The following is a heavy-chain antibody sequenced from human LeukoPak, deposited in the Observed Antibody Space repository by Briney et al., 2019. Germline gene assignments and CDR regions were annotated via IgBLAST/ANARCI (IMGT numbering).Heavy chain of an antibody. D-gene: IGHD2-2*02. CDR3: AKHEIPIVVVPAAITYYYYYGMDV. Sequence: SETLSLTCTVSGGSISSSSYSWGWIRQPPGKRLEWIGSIYYSGSTYYNPSLKSRVTISVDTSKNQFSLKLSSVTAADTAVYYCAKHEIPIVVVPAAITYYYYYGMDVWGQGTTVTVSS. V-gene: IGHV4-39*01. J-gene: IGHJ6*02. CDR1: GGSISSSSYS. CDR2: IYYSGST.